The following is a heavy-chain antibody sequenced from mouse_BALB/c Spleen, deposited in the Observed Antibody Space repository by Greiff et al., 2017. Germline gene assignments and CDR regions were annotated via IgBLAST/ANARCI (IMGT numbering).Heavy chain of an antibody. J-gene: IGHJ4*01. V-gene: IGHV5-6-5*01. CDR1: GFTFSSYA. CDR3: ARGRDGYYGAMDY. CDR2: ISSGGST. D-gene: IGHD2-3*01. Sequence: EVQLVESGGGLVKPGGSLKLSCAASGFTFSSYAMSWVRQTPEKRLEWVASISSGGSTYYPDSVKGRFTISRDNARNILYLQMSSLRSEDTAMYYCARGRDGYYGAMDYWGQGTSVTVSS.